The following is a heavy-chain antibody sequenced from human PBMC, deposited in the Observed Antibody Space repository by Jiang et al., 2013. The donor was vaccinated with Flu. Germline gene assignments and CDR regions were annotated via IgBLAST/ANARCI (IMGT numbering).Heavy chain of an antibody. D-gene: IGHD2-15*01. CDR1: IHLRRLL. V-gene: IGHV5-51*01. CDR3: ARRGGVCNGGNCYDRGGFDL. Sequence: GAEVKKTRGVSEDLLSGFWIHLRRLLDRLVRQMPDKGLQWVAFIYPRDSDIKYSPSLEGQVTVSADKTMNIAYLQWSSLKVSDTATYYCARRGGVCNGGNCYDRGGFDLWGQGTMVAVSS. J-gene: IGHJ3*01. CDR2: IYPRDSDI.